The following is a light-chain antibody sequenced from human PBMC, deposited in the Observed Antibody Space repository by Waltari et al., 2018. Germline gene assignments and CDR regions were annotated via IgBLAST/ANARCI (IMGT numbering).Light chain of an antibody. Sequence: MTQSPDSLAVSLGERATIDCKSSQSVLRSSNNKNDLGWFQQKPGQPPKLLISWASTRESGVPDRFSGSGSGTDFTLTISSLQAEDVAVYYCQQYYTIPLTFGGGTKVEIK. J-gene: IGKJ4*01. CDR2: WAS. CDR3: QQYYTIPLT. V-gene: IGKV4-1*01. CDR1: QSVLRSSNNKND.